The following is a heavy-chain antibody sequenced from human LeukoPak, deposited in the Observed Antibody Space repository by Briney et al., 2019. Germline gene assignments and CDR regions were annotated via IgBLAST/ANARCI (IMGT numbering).Heavy chain of an antibody. J-gene: IGHJ4*02. Sequence: GRSLRLSCAASGFTFDDYAMHWVRQAPGKGLEWVSGISWNSGSIGYADSVKGRFTISRDTSKNTLYLQMNSLKAEDTAVYYCTKSGHRTTVTLFDYWGQGTLVTVSS. CDR1: GFTFDDYA. D-gene: IGHD4-17*01. V-gene: IGHV3-9*01. CDR3: TKSGHRTTVTLFDY. CDR2: ISWNSGSI.